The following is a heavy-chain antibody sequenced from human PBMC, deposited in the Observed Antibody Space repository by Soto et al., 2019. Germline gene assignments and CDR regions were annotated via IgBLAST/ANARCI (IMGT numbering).Heavy chain of an antibody. J-gene: IGHJ4*02. CDR1: GFTFSSYA. V-gene: IGHV3-23*01. Sequence: PGGSLRLSCAASGFTFSSYAMSWVRQAPGKGLEWVSAISGSGGSTYYADSVKGRFTISRDNSKNTLYLQMNSPRAEDTAVYYCAKSEYSGPSPFDYWGQGTLVTVSS. D-gene: IGHD5-12*01. CDR3: AKSEYSGPSPFDY. CDR2: ISGSGGST.